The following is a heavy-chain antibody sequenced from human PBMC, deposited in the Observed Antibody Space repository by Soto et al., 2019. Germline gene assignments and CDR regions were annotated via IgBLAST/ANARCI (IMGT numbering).Heavy chain of an antibody. V-gene: IGHV3-21*01. CDR1: GFTFSNYT. D-gene: IGHD3-3*01. Sequence: GGSLRLSCAASGFTFSNYTMNWVRQAPGKGLEWVSAISSSSIYIYYADSVEGRFTISRDNAKNSLYLQMNSLGAEDTAVYYCARANYDFWSGYSNYFGMDVWGQGTTVTVSS. CDR2: ISSSSIYI. CDR3: ARANYDFWSGYSNYFGMDV. J-gene: IGHJ6*02.